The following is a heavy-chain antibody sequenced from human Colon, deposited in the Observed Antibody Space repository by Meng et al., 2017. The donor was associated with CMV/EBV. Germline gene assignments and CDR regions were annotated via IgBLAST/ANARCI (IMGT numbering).Heavy chain of an antibody. Sequence: GESLKISCAASGFNLSGYEMNWVRQAPGKGLEWVSYISGGASSKYYADSVKGRFTISRDNAKNSLYLQMTSLRAEDAAVYYCARDTNKPGRNYYYCMDVWGKGTTVTVSS. CDR2: ISGGASSK. CDR3: ARDTNKPGRNYYYCMDV. V-gene: IGHV3-48*03. D-gene: IGHD2-8*01. J-gene: IGHJ6*04. CDR1: GFNLSGYE.